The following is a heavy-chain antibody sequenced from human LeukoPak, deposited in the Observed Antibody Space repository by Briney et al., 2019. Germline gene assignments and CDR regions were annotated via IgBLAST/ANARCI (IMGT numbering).Heavy chain of an antibody. V-gene: IGHV3-21*01. Sequence: GGSLRLSCAASGFTFSSYSMNWVRQAPGKGLEWVSSISSSYIYYADSVKGRFTISRDNAKNSLYLQMNSLRAEDTAVYYCARGLRGFGEFPDYWGQGTLVTVSS. CDR2: ISSSYI. J-gene: IGHJ4*02. D-gene: IGHD3-10*01. CDR1: GFTFSSYS. CDR3: ARGLRGFGEFPDY.